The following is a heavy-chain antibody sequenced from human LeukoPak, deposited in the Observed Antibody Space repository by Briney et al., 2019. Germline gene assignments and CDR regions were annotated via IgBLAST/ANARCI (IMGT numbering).Heavy chain of an antibody. CDR2: ISAGGDNT. CDR1: AFTFSSHA. D-gene: IGHD3-22*01. J-gene: IGHJ4*02. V-gene: IGHV3-23*01. CDR3: VYYDSSGYYYGRLRY. Sequence: GGSLRLSCAASAFTFSSHATSWVRQTPGKGLEWVSAISAGGDNTLYADSVKGRFTISRDNSKNTLYLHMSSLRAEDTAVYFCVYYDSSGYYYGRLRYWGQGTPVTVSS.